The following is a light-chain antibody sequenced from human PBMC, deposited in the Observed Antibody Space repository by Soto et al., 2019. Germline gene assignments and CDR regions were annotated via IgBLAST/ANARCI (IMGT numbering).Light chain of an antibody. Sequence: DIQMTQSPSTLSGSVGDRVNITCRASQNIRSWLAWYQQKPGKAPKLLIYKASTLKSGVPSRFSGSGSGTDFPLTISSLQADDFATYYCQHYNSYSEAFGRGTNVELK. CDR3: QHYNSYSEA. J-gene: IGKJ1*01. V-gene: IGKV1-5*03. CDR1: QNIRSW. CDR2: KAS.